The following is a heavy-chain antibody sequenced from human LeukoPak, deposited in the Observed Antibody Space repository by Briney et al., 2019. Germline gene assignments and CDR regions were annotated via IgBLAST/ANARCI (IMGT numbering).Heavy chain of an antibody. CDR1: GFSFSSYA. D-gene: IGHD1-26*01. CDR2: ISSSGGST. Sequence: PGGSLRLSCAASGFSFSSYALSWVRQAPGKGLEWVAAISSSGGSTYYADSVKGRFTISRDNSKNTLYLQMNSLRAEDTAIYYCAKAPSGSYYPGYFDYWGQGTLVTVSS. CDR3: AKAPSGSYYPGYFDY. J-gene: IGHJ4*02. V-gene: IGHV3-23*01.